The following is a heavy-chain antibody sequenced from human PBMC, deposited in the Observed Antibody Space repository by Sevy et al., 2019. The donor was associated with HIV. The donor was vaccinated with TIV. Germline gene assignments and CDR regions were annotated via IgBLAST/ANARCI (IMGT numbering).Heavy chain of an antibody. CDR3: AREVENYYFDY. V-gene: IGHV3-30*03. CDR2: IPYDGSNK. Sequence: GGSLRLSCAASGFTFSSYGMHWVRQAPGKGLEWVAVIPYDGSNKYYADSVKGRFTISRDNSKNTLYLQMNSLRAEDKAVYYCAREVENYYFDYWGQGTLVTVSS. CDR1: GFTFSSYG. J-gene: IGHJ4*01. D-gene: IGHD1-1*01.